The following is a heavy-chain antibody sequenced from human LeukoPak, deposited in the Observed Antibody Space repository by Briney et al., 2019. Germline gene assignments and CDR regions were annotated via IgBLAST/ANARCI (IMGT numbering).Heavy chain of an antibody. J-gene: IGHJ4*02. CDR3: ATEIAKGGPQDY. Sequence: GGSLRLSCAASGFTFSSYAMHWVRQAPGKGLEWVAVISYDGSNKYYADSVKGRFTISRDNSKNTLYLQMNSLRAEDTALYYCATEIAKGGPQDYWGQGTLVTVSS. V-gene: IGHV3-30-3*01. CDR1: GFTFSSYA. D-gene: IGHD2-21*01. CDR2: ISYDGSNK.